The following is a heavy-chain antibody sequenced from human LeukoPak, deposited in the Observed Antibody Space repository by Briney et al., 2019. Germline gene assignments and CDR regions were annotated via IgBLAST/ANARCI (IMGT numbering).Heavy chain of an antibody. Sequence: ASVKVSCKASGYTFTGYYIHWVRQAPGQGLEWMGXXXXNSGGTNYAQKFQGRVTMTRDTSISTAYMELSRLRSDDTAVYYCARARDYYDSSGSPRGAFDIWGQGTMVTVSS. D-gene: IGHD3-22*01. CDR2: XXXNSGGT. CDR1: GYTFTGYY. V-gene: IGHV1-2*02. J-gene: IGHJ3*02. CDR3: ARARDYYDSSGSPRGAFDI.